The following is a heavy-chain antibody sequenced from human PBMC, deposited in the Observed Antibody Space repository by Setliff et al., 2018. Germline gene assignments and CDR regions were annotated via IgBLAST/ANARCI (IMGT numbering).Heavy chain of an antibody. V-gene: IGHV3-48*04. J-gene: IGHJ2*01. Sequence: GGSVRLSCAASGFTFSSYSINWVRQAPGKGLEWVSYISSSSSTIYYADSVKGRFTISRDNAKNSLYLRMNSLRAEDTAVYYCARVAGRGRYWYFDLWGRGTLVTVSS. CDR1: GFTFSSYS. CDR3: ARVAGRGRYWYFDL. CDR2: ISSSSSTI.